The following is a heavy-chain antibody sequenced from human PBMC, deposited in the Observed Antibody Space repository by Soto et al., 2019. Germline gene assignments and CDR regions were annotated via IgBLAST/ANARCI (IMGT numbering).Heavy chain of an antibody. V-gene: IGHV4-59*01. Sequence: PSETLSLTCTVSGGSISSYYWSWIRQPPGKGLEWIGYIYYSGSTNYNPSLKSRATISVDTSKNQFSLKLSSVTAADTAVYYCARAKGRYDFWSGYYTGIYFDYWGQGTLVTVSS. CDR3: ARAKGRYDFWSGYYTGIYFDY. D-gene: IGHD3-3*01. J-gene: IGHJ4*02. CDR1: GGSISSYY. CDR2: IYYSGST.